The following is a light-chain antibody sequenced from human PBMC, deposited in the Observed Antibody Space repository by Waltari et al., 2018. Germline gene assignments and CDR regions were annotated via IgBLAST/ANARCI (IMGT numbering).Light chain of an antibody. CDR2: DVS. Sequence: EIVSTPSPGTLFLSPGARATLSCRASQSIGRSLVWYQQKPGQAPRLLIYDVSRRATGIPDRFSGSGYGTDFSLTISRLEPEDFAVYYCQKDERLPATFGQGTTVEIK. J-gene: IGKJ1*01. CDR1: QSIGRS. CDR3: QKDERLPAT. V-gene: IGKV3-20*01.